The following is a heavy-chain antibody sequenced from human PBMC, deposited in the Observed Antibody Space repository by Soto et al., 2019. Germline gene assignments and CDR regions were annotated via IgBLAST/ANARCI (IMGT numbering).Heavy chain of an antibody. CDR3: ARAPLRLGELSFWFFDY. V-gene: IGHV4-31*03. CDR1: GGSISSGGYY. Sequence: SETLSLTCTVSGGSISSGGYYWSWIRQHPGKGLEWIGYIYYSGSTYYNPSLKSRVTISVDTPKNQFSLKLSSVTAADTAVYYCARAPLRLGELSFWFFDYWGQGTLVTVS. J-gene: IGHJ4*02. CDR2: IYYSGST. D-gene: IGHD3-16*02.